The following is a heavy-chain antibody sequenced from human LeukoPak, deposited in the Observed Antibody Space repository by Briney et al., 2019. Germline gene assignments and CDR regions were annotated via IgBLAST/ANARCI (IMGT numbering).Heavy chain of an antibody. J-gene: IGHJ4*02. Sequence: GGSLRLSCAASGFTFSSYWMNWVRQAPGKGLVWVSRINRHGSSTDYADSVKGRFTISRDNAKNTLYLQMNSLRAEDTAVYYCATASTDGYNWLDYRGQGTLVTVSS. CDR1: GFTFSSYW. CDR2: INRHGSST. V-gene: IGHV3-74*01. D-gene: IGHD5-24*01. CDR3: ATASTDGYNWLDY.